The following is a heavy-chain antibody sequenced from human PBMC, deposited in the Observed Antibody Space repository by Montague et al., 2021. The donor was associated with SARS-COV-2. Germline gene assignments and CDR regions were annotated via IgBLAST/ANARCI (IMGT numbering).Heavy chain of an antibody. CDR2: IRKDATKI. CDR1: GFGFNNYW. V-gene: IGHV3-7*01. J-gene: IGHJ3*01. CDR3: ARDQNYDSSGQYYDVFDL. Sequence: SLRLSCAASGFGFNNYWMVWVRQTPGKGLEWVANIRKDATKISYVVSGKGRFTISRDNAKNSLYLEMNSLRAEDTAVYYCARDQNYDSSGQYYDVFDLWGQGTMVTVSS. D-gene: IGHD3-22*01.